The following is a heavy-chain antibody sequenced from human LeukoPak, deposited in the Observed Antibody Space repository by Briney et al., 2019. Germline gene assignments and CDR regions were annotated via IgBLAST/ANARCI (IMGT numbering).Heavy chain of an antibody. CDR2: ISGSGGST. J-gene: IGHJ4*02. CDR1: GFTFSSYA. CDR3: AKDRAEYFCRSDY. V-gene: IGHV3-23*01. D-gene: IGHD3-3*01. Sequence: GGSLRLSCAASGFTFSSYAMSWVRQAPGKGLEWVSAISGSGGSTYYADSVKGRFPISRDNSKNTLYLQMNSLRAEDTAVYYCAKDRAEYFCRSDYWGQGTLVTVSS.